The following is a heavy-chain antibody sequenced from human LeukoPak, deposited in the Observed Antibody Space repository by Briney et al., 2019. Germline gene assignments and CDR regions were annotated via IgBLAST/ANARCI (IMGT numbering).Heavy chain of an antibody. CDR1: GGSISSYY. V-gene: IGHV4-59*12. CDR3: ARELVGAPPRDY. D-gene: IGHD1-26*01. Sequence: SETLSLTCTVSGGSISSYYWSWIRQPPGKGLEWIGYIYYSGSTNYNPSLKSRVTVSVDTSENQFSLKLSSVTAADTAVYYCARELVGAPPRDYWGQGTLVTVSS. J-gene: IGHJ4*02. CDR2: IYYSGST.